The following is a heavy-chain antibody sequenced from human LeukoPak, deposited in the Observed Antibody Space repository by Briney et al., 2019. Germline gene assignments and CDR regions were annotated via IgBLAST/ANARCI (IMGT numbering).Heavy chain of an antibody. Sequence: PGGSLRLSCAASGFTFSSYAMSWIRQAPGKGLEWVSYISSSGSTIYYADSVKGRFTISRDNAKNSLYLQMNSLRAEDTAVYYCARDAFDFWSGSAYYFDYWGQGTLVTVSS. CDR3: ARDAFDFWSGSAYYFDY. CDR2: ISSSGSTI. D-gene: IGHD3-3*01. CDR1: GFTFSSYA. V-gene: IGHV3-11*01. J-gene: IGHJ4*02.